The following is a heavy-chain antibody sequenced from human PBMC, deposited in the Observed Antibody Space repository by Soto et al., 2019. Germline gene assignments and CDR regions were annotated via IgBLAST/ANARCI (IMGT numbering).Heavy chain of an antibody. Sequence: QVQLVESGGGLVKPGGSLRLSCAASGFTFSDYYMSWIRQAPGKGLEWVSYISSSSSYTNYADSVKGRFTISRDNAKNSLYLQMNRLRAEDTAVYYCARTIAAAGGRRDFDLWGRGTLVTVSS. CDR2: ISSSSSYT. V-gene: IGHV3-11*05. J-gene: IGHJ2*01. CDR3: ARTIAAAGGRRDFDL. CDR1: GFTFSDYY. D-gene: IGHD6-13*01.